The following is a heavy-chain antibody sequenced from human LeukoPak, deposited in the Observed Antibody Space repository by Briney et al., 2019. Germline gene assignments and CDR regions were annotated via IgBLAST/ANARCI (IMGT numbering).Heavy chain of an antibody. CDR3: ARQKREGSGSYYRFLAFDI. D-gene: IGHD3-10*01. V-gene: IGHV5-10-1*01. CDR1: GYSFTSYW. CDR2: IDPSDSYT. J-gene: IGHJ3*02. Sequence: GESLRISCKGPGYSFTSYWISWVRQMPGKGLEWMGRIDPSDSYTNYSPSFQGHVTTSADKSISTAYLQWSSLKASDTAMYYCARQKREGSGSYYRFLAFDIWGQGTMLTVSS.